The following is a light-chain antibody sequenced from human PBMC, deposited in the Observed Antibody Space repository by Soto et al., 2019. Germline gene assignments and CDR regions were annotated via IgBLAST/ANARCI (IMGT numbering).Light chain of an antibody. V-gene: IGLV2-23*01. Sequence: QSALTQPASVSGSPGQSITISCTGTSGDVGSYDLVSWYQQHPGKAPKLMIYEGDKRPSGASNRFSGSKSGNTASLTISGLQAADEADYYCCSYAGTTTPVVFGGGTKLTVL. CDR2: EGD. J-gene: IGLJ2*01. CDR3: CSYAGTTTPVV. CDR1: SGDVGSYDL.